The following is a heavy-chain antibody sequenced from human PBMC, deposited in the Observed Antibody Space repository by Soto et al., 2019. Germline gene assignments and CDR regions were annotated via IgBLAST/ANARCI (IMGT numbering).Heavy chain of an antibody. CDR3: PTDFRPPYGVRYFDY. Sequence: GGSLRLSCAASGFTVSSNYMSWVCQAPGKGLEWVSVIYSGGSTYYADSVKRRFTISRHNSKNTLYLLMNSLRAEDTAVYYCPTDFRPPYGVRYFDYWGQGTLVTVSS. J-gene: IGHJ4*02. V-gene: IGHV3-53*04. D-gene: IGHD3-10*02. CDR2: IYSGGST. CDR1: GFTVSSNY.